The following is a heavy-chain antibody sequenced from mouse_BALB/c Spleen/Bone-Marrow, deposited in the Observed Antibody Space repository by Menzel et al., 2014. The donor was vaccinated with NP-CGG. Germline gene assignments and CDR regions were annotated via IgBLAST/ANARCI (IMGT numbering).Heavy chain of an antibody. D-gene: IGHD2-4*01. CDR1: GFNIKVTY. J-gene: IGHJ1*01. CDR2: IDPANGNS. CDR3: ARSMGDYDGCFEV. Sequence: EVKLVESGAELVKPGASVKLSCTASGFNIKVTYIHWVEQRPEQGLEWIGRIDPANGNSKYDPKFQGKATITADTSSNTAYLQLSNLTSEDTAVYYCARSMGDYDGCFEVWGAGTTVTVSS. V-gene: IGHV14-3*02.